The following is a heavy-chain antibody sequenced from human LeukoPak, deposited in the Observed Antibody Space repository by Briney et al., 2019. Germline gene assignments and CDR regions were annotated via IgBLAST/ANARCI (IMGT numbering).Heavy chain of an antibody. D-gene: IGHD2-2*01. Sequence: PSETLSLTCTLSGGSISSGGYYWSWLRQHPGKGLEWIGYIYYSGSTYYNPSLKSRVTISVDTSKNQFSLKLSSVTVADTAVYYCARGGAAMGRVYFDYWGQGTLVTVSS. J-gene: IGHJ4*02. CDR3: ARGGAAMGRVYFDY. CDR2: IYYSGST. CDR1: GGSISSGGYY. V-gene: IGHV4-31*03.